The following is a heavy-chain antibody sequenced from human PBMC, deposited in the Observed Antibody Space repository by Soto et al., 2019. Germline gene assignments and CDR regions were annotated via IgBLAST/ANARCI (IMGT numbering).Heavy chain of an antibody. J-gene: IGHJ3*02. V-gene: IGHV3-23*01. D-gene: IGHD2-15*01. CDR2: ISDTGSQI. Sequence: EVQLLESGGGLVQPGGSLRLSCVAPGFSFRNFAMSWIRQPPGKGLEWISGISDTGSQIYYADSVRGRFSISSDNPKITLYLQMNSLRLTDTAVYYCGKGGSPYFNDDPFDIWGQGTIVTVSS. CDR3: GKGGSPYFNDDPFDI. CDR1: GFSFRNFA.